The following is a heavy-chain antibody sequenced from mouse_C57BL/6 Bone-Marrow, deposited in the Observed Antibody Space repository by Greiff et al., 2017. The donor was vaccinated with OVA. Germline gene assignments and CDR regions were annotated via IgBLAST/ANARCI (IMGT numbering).Heavy chain of an antibody. CDR3: ARGGGNYGGYYAMDY. Sequence: EVQLVESGGGLVQPGGSLKLSCAASGFTFSDYGMAWVRQAPRKGPEWVAFISNLAYSIYYADTVTGRFTISRENAKNTLYLEMSSLRSEDTAMYYCARGGGNYGGYYAMDYWGQGTSVTVSS. V-gene: IGHV5-15*01. D-gene: IGHD2-1*01. J-gene: IGHJ4*01. CDR1: GFTFSDYG. CDR2: ISNLAYSI.